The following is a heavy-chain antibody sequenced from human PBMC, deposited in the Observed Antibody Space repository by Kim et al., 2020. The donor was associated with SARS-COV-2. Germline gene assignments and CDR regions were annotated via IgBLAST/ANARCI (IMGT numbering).Heavy chain of an antibody. J-gene: IGHJ6*02. V-gene: IGHV6-1*01. Sequence: DYAVSVKSRITIHPDTSKNQFSLQLNSVTPEDTAVYYCARDRIQLWFGMDVWGQGTTVTVSS. CDR3: ARDRIQLWFGMDV. D-gene: IGHD5-18*01.